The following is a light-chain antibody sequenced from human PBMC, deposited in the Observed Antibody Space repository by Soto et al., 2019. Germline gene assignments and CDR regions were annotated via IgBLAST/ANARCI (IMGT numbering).Light chain of an antibody. CDR2: EVS. CDR3: SSYTSSSTLVV. Sequence: QSALTQPASVSGSPGHSITISCTGTSSDVGGYNYVSWYQQHPRKAPKLMIYEVSNRPSGVSNRFSGSKSGNTASLTISGLQAEDEADYYCSSYTSSSTLVVFGGGTQLTVL. J-gene: IGLJ2*01. CDR1: SSDVGGYNY. V-gene: IGLV2-14*01.